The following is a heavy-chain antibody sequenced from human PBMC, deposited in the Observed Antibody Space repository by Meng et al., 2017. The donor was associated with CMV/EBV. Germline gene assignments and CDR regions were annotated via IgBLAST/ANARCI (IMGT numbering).Heavy chain of an antibody. V-gene: IGHV4-30-4*08. CDR3: ARVTSRVAGAFDY. Sequence: VQRQESGPGLVKSSPSLSLTCTVSGGSISSGDYYWSWIRQPPGKGLEWIGYIYYSGSTYYNPSLKSRVTISVDTSKNQFSLKLSSVTAADTAVYYCARVTSRVAGAFDYWGQGTLVTVSS. CDR1: GGSISSGDYY. J-gene: IGHJ4*02. CDR2: IYYSGST. D-gene: IGHD1-14*01.